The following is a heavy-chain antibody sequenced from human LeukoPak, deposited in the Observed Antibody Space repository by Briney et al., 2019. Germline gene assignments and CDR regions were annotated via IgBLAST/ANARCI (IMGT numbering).Heavy chain of an antibody. D-gene: IGHD5-18*01. J-gene: IGHJ4*02. CDR3: AKDTAMEKGIDY. CDR1: GFTFSSYG. Sequence: PGRSLRLSCAASGFTFSSYGMHWVRQAPGKGLEWVAVIWYDGGNKYYADSVKGRFTISRDNSKNTLYLQMNSLRAEDTAVYYCAKDTAMEKGIDYWGQGTLVSVSS. CDR2: IWYDGGNK. V-gene: IGHV3-33*06.